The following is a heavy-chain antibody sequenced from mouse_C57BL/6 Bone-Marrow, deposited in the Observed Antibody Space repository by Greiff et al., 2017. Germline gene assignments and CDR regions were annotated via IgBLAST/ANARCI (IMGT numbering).Heavy chain of an antibody. CDR2: INPDSSTI. CDR3: ARDYYGSSYEFAY. J-gene: IGHJ3*01. CDR1: GIDFSRYW. D-gene: IGHD1-1*01. Sequence: EVKLLESGGGLVQPGGSLKLSCAASGIDFSRYWMSWVRRAPGKGLEWIGEINPDSSTINYAPTLKDKFIISRDNAKNTLYLQMSKLRSEDTALYYCARDYYGSSYEFAYWGQGALVTVSA. V-gene: IGHV4-1*01.